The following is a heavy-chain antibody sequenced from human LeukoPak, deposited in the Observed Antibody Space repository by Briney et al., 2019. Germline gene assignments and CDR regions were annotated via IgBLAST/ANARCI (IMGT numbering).Heavy chain of an antibody. CDR3: ARVLAAAGKVDC. D-gene: IGHD6-13*01. CDR2: ISSSGSTI. J-gene: IGHJ4*02. Sequence: GGSLRLSCAASGFTFSSYEMNWVRQAPGKGLEWVSYISSSGSTIYYADSVKGRFTISRDNAKNSLYLQMNSLRAEDTAVYYCARVLAAAGKVDCWGQGTLVTVSS. V-gene: IGHV3-48*03. CDR1: GFTFSSYE.